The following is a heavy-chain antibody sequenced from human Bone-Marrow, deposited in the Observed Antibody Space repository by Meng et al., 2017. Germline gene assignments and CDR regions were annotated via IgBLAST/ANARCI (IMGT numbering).Heavy chain of an antibody. Sequence: GESPKTPCAATGFTVSSTFMSRVRQAPGKGLEWVSKMNADGRINYGDSVKSRFTISRDSSENTVYLQMSSLRPEDTAVYYCAGGRFDYWGQGTLVTVSS. J-gene: IGHJ4*02. CDR2: MNADGRI. V-gene: IGHV3-66*02. CDR1: GFTVSSTF. CDR3: AGGRFDY.